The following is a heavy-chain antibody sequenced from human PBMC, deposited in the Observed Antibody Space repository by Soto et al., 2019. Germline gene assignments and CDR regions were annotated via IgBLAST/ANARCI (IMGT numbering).Heavy chain of an antibody. CDR3: ASRGITGTKRLDP. V-gene: IGHV4-34*01. CDR1: GGSFSGYY. CDR2: INHSGST. D-gene: IGHD1-7*01. Sequence: QVQLQQWGAGLLKPSETLSLTCAVYGGSFSGYYWSWIRQPPGKGLEWIGEINHSGSTNYNPSLKGRVTISVDTSKNQFSLKLSSVTAADTAVYYCASRGITGTKRLDPWGQGTLVTVSS. J-gene: IGHJ5*02.